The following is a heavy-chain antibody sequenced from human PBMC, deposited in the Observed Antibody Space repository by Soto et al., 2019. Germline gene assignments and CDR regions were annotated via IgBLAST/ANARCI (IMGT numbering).Heavy chain of an antibody. CDR2: MNPNSGNT. Sequence: ASVKVSCKASGYIFSDYGINWVRLAPGQGLEWMGWMNPNSGNTGYAQNFRGRVTMTQNTAIGTAYMELSSLRSDDTATYYCTRAYGAETFDFWGQGTRVTVSS. D-gene: IGHD3-10*01. J-gene: IGHJ5*01. V-gene: IGHV1-8*02. CDR1: GYIFSDYG. CDR3: TRAYGAETFDF.